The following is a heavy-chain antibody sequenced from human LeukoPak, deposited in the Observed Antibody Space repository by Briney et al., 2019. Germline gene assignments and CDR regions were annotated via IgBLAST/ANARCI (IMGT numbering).Heavy chain of an antibody. D-gene: IGHD3-10*01. Sequence: GGSLRLSCAASGFTISSYGMSWVRQAPGKGLEWVLSISGGTTYYADSVKGRFTISRDNSKNIVSVLINSLTADDTAVYDCAKSVYGSGNYWGQGTLVTVSS. CDR2: ISGGTT. CDR1: GFTISSYG. V-gene: IGHV3-23*01. J-gene: IGHJ4*02. CDR3: AKSVYGSGNY.